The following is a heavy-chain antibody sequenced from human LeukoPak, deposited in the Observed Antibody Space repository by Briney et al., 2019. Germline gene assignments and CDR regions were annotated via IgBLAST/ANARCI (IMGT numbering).Heavy chain of an antibody. CDR3: ARDVQPYDSSAGVDY. D-gene: IGHD3-22*01. CDR2: INHSGST. CDR1: GGSFSGYY. Sequence: SETLSLTCAVYGGSFSGYYWSWIRQPPGKGLEWFGEINHSGSTNYNPSLKSRVTISVDTSKNQFSLKLSSVTAADTAVYYCARDVQPYDSSAGVDYWGQGTLVTVSS. V-gene: IGHV4-34*01. J-gene: IGHJ4*02.